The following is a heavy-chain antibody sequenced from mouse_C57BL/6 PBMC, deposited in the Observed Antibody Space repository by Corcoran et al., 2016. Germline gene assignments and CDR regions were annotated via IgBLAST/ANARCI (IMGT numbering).Heavy chain of an antibody. CDR3: ARRPQYYFDY. CDR2: IYPRSGNT. J-gene: IGHJ2*01. Sequence: QVQLQQSGAELARPGASVKLSCKASGYTFTSYGISWVKQRTGQGLEWIGEIYPRSGNTYYNEKFKGKATLTADKSSSTAYMELRSLTSEDSAVYFCARRPQYYFDYWGQGTTLTVSS. CDR1: GYTFTSYG. V-gene: IGHV1-81*01.